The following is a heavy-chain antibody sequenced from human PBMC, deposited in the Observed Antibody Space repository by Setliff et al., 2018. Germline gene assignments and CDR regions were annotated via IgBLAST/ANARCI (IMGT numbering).Heavy chain of an antibody. Sequence: PSETLSLTCTVSGGSISSYYWTWIRQSPGKGLEWIGNIYDSGSINYNPSLKSRVTISLDTPKNQFSLRLSSVTAADTAVYYCARNPASGAYYSSRPFHFDYWGQGTLVTV. D-gene: IGHD3-22*01. CDR2: IYDSGSI. J-gene: IGHJ4*02. CDR3: ARNPASGAYYSSRPFHFDY. CDR1: GGSISSYY. V-gene: IGHV4-59*01.